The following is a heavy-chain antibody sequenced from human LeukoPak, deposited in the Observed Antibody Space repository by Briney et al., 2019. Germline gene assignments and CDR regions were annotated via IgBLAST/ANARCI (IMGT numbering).Heavy chain of an antibody. V-gene: IGHV3-23*01. CDR1: GFTFSSYS. Sequence: GGSLRLSCAASGFTFSSYSMNWVRQAPGKGLEWVSSISGSGGSTLYADSVKGRFTISRDNSKNTLYLHMNSLRAEDTAVYYCAKAYYDSSGYYNYFDYWGQGTLVTVSS. CDR3: AKAYYDSSGYYNYFDY. CDR2: ISGSGGST. D-gene: IGHD3-22*01. J-gene: IGHJ4*02.